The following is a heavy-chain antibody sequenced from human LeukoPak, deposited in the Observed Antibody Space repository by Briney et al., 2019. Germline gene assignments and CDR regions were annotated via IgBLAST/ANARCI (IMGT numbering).Heavy chain of an antibody. J-gene: IGHJ3*02. Sequence: GGSLRLSCAASGFTFSTYVMSWVRQAPGKGLEWVSAISDSAGITYYADSVKGRFTISRDNSKNTLYLQMNSLRAEDTAVYYCAKANVKYCSGGSCFDAFDIWGQGTMVTVSS. D-gene: IGHD2-15*01. CDR3: AKANVKYCSGGSCFDAFDI. CDR2: ISDSAGIT. V-gene: IGHV3-23*01. CDR1: GFTFSTYV.